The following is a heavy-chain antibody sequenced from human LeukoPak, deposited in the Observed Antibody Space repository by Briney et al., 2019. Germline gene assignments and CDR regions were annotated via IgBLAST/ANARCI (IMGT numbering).Heavy chain of an antibody. CDR2: INSDGSST. V-gene: IGHV3-74*01. D-gene: IGHD4-17*01. Sequence: GGSLRLSCAASGFTFSSYWMHWVRQAPGKGLVWVSRINSDGSSTSYADSVKGRFTISRDNSKNTLYLQMNSLRAEDTAVYYCAKPGDYVSHPHYYFDYWGQGTLVTVSS. CDR3: AKPGDYVSHPHYYFDY. CDR1: GFTFSSYW. J-gene: IGHJ4*02.